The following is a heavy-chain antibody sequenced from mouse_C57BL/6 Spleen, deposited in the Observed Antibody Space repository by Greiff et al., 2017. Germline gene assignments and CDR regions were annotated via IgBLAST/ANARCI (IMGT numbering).Heavy chain of an antibody. CDR2: IDPSDSET. V-gene: IGHV1-52*01. CDR1: GYTFTSYW. J-gene: IGHJ2*01. Sequence: QVQLKQSGPELVKPGASVKLSCKASGYTFTSYWMHWVKQRPIQGLEWIGNIDPSDSETHYNQKFKDKATLTVDKSSSTAYMQLSSLTSEDSAVYYCARLPLDYWGQGTTLTVSS. CDR3: ARLPLDY. D-gene: IGHD5-1*01.